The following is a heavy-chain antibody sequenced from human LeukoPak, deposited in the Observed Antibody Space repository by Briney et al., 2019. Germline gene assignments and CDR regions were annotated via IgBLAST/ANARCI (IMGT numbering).Heavy chain of an antibody. D-gene: IGHD3-9*01. CDR2: IYHSGST. Sequence: PSETLSLTCTVSGYSISSGYYWGWIRQPPGKGLEWIGSIYHSGSTYCNPSLKSRVTISVDTSKNQFSLKLSSVTAADTAVYYCARGLAYYDILTGYLHWGQGTLVTVSS. CDR1: GYSISSGYY. V-gene: IGHV4-38-2*02. J-gene: IGHJ1*01. CDR3: ARGLAYYDILTGYLH.